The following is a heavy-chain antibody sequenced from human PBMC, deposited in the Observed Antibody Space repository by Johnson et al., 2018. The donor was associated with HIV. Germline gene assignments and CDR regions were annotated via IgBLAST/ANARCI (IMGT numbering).Heavy chain of an antibody. CDR1: GFTFSYYS. Sequence: QVQLVESGGGVVQPGTSLRLSCAASGFTFSYYSVHWVRQAPGKGLEWVSLISYDGGNKSYADSVKGRFTISRDNSKNTLYLQMNSLRAEDTAVYYCAREVAIGYSYGYLIGAFDIWGQGTMVTVSS. CDR3: AREVAIGYSYGYLIGAFDI. CDR2: ISYDGGNK. V-gene: IGHV3-30*14. D-gene: IGHD5-18*01. J-gene: IGHJ3*02.